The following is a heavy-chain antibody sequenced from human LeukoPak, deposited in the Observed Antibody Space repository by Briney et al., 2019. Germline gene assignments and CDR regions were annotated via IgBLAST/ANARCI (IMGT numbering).Heavy chain of an antibody. D-gene: IGHD4-23*01. Sequence: LGGSLRLSCADSGFTFSSYWISWVRQAPGKGLEWVANINQDGSEKYYVDSVRGRFTISRDNAKNSLYLQMNSLRAEDTAVYYCAISSPVATVGYWGQGTLVTVSS. J-gene: IGHJ4*02. CDR3: AISSPVATVGY. CDR2: INQDGSEK. CDR1: GFTFSSYW. V-gene: IGHV3-7*01.